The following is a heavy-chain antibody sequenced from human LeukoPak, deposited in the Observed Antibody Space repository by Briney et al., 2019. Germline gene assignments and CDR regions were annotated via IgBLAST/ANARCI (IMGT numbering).Heavy chain of an antibody. V-gene: IGHV4-34*01. CDR2: VDHYGST. CDR1: GESLSGGY. CDR3: ARKQTGTMYDV. J-gene: IGHJ4*02. D-gene: IGHD1-7*01. Sequence: SETLSLTCAVYGESLSGGYWSWIRQPPGKGLEWIGEVDHYGSTNNNPSLKSRVTISVDTSKNQFSLRLYSVTAADTAVYHCARKQTGTMYDVWGQGTQVTVSS.